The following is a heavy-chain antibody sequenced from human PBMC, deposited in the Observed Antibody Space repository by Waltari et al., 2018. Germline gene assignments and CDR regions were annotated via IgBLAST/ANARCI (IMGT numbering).Heavy chain of an antibody. CDR3: ARVSAEMAFDQ. D-gene: IGHD5-12*01. V-gene: IGHV3-21*01. CDR1: GFTFSRHS. J-gene: IGHJ4*02. CDR2: ISMDGSYD. Sequence: EVQLVESGGGLVKPGGSLRLSCVASGFTFSRHSMNWFRQAPGKGLEWVSAISMDGSYDYYGDSAKGRFTISRDNAKNSLYLEVSSLRVDDTAVYSCARVSAEMAFDQWGQGTLVTVSS.